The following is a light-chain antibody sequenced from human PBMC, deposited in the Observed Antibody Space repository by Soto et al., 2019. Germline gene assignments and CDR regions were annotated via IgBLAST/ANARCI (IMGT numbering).Light chain of an antibody. J-gene: IGKJ3*01. Sequence: DIPMTQSPSTLSASVGDRVTITCRASQSINTWLAWYQQKPGKAPKLLIYSASTLDSGVPSRFSGSGSGTEFTLTISSLQPDDFSTYYCQHYNTYSGTFGPGTKVDI. V-gene: IGKV1-5*03. CDR3: QHYNTYSGT. CDR1: QSINTW. CDR2: SAS.